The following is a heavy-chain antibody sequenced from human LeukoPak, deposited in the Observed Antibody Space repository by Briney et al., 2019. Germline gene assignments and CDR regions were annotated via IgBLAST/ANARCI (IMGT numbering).Heavy chain of an antibody. V-gene: IGHV3-64*01. D-gene: IGHD2-15*01. CDR1: GFTFSSYA. CDR3: ARGGSGTYYYYGMDV. CDR2: ISSNGGST. Sequence: LPGGSLRLTCAASGFTFSSYAMHWVSQAPGKGLEYVSAISSNGGSTYYANSVKGRFTISRDNSKNTLYLQMGSLRAEDMAVYYCARGGSGTYYYYGMDVWGQGTTVTVSS. J-gene: IGHJ6*02.